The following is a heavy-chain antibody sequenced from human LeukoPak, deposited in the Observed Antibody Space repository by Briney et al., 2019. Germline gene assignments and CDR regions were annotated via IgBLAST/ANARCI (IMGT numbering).Heavy chain of an antibody. Sequence: GRSLRLSCAASGFTFDDYAMHWVRQAPGKGLEWVSGISWNSGSIGYADSVKGRFTVSRDNSKNTLYLQMNSLRAEDTAVYHCARGATSEDTAIVTGYWGQGTLVTVSS. CDR3: ARGATSEDTAIVTGY. D-gene: IGHD5-18*01. J-gene: IGHJ4*02. V-gene: IGHV3-9*01. CDR2: ISWNSGSI. CDR1: GFTFDDYA.